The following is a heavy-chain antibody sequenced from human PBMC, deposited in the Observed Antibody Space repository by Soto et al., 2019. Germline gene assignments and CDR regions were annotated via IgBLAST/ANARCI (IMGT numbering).Heavy chain of an antibody. CDR3: AGDQSCHDLLWRLDL. V-gene: IGHV1-18*01. CDR1: GYTFTSYG. Sequence: ASVKVSCKASGYTFTSYGISWVRQAPGQGLEWMGWISAYNGNTDYAQKLQGRVTMTTDTSTSTACMELSSLRSDDTAVYYCAGDQSCHDLLWRLDLRGQGTSVPVSS. D-gene: IGHD1-1*01. J-gene: IGHJ5*02. CDR2: ISAYNGNT.